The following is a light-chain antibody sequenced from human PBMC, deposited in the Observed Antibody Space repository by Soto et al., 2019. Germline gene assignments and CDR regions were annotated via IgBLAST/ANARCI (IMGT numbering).Light chain of an antibody. J-gene: IGKJ1*01. CDR3: PQYYSFPRT. V-gene: IGKV1-5*01. CDR2: AAS. Sequence: EIQMTQSPSTLSVSVGDRVTITCRASQSIRNCLAWYQQKPGKAPKLLIYAASTLQSGVPSRFSGSGSGTDFTLTISCLQSEDFATYYCPQYYSFPRTFGQGTKVDI. CDR1: QSIRNC.